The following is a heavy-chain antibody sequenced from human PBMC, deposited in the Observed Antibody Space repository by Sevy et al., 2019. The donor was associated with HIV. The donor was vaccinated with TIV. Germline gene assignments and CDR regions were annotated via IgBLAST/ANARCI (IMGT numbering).Heavy chain of an antibody. V-gene: IGHV3-7*04. J-gene: IGHJ4*01. CDR2: IKQDESEK. Sequence: GGSLRLSCAASGFSFSSYWMHWVRQAPGKGLEWVANIKQDESEKYYVASVKGRFTISRDNPKNSVYLQMNSLRPEDTAIYYCARGNSGSFDYWGHGTLVTLSS. CDR1: GFSFSSYW. CDR3: ARGNSGSFDY. D-gene: IGHD3-22*01.